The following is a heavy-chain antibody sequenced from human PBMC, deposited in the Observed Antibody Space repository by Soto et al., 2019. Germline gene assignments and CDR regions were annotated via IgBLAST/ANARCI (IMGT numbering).Heavy chain of an antibody. CDR2: ISSSGVST. CDR1: GFTFSSYA. D-gene: IGHD3-22*01. V-gene: IGHV3-23*01. J-gene: IGHJ4*02. Sequence: EVQLLESGGDSIQPGGSLRLSCAASGFTFSSYAMSWVRQAPGKGLGWVSAISSSGVSTFYADSVKGRFTISRDNSRNTLYLQMNSLRAEDTAIYYCAKYQPMTQPRPYFDYWGQGTLVTVSS. CDR3: AKYQPMTQPRPYFDY.